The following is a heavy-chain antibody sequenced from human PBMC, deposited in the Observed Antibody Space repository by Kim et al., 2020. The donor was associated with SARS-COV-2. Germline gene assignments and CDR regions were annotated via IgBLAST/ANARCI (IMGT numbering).Heavy chain of an antibody. CDR3: VKRITMVRGPTDY. Sequence: GGSLRLSCAASGFTFSSYAMSWVRQAPGKGLEWVSAISGSGGSTYYADSVKGRFTISRDNSKNTLYLQMNSLRAEDTAVYYCVKRITMVRGPTDYWGQGTLVTVSS. J-gene: IGHJ4*02. CDR1: GFTFSSYA. V-gene: IGHV3-23*01. CDR2: ISGSGGST. D-gene: IGHD3-10*01.